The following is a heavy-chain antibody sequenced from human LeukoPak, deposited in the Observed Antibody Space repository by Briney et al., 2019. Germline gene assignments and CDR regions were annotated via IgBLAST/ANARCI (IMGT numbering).Heavy chain of an antibody. V-gene: IGHV4-59*01. CDR3: ARGIPLNDFWSGYLISGFDY. Sequence: SETLSLTCTVSGGSISSYYWSWIRQPPGKGLEWNGYIYYSGSTNYNPSLKSRVTISVDTSKNQFSLKLSSVTAADTAVYYCARGIPLNDFWSGYLISGFDYWGQGTLVTVSS. CDR2: IYYSGST. CDR1: GGSISSYY. J-gene: IGHJ4*02. D-gene: IGHD3-3*01.